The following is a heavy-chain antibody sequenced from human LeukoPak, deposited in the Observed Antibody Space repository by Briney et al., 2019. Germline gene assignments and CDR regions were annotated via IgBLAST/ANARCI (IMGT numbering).Heavy chain of an antibody. CDR3: ARDLTSSWSARGWFDP. V-gene: IGHV1-3*01. J-gene: IGHJ5*02. Sequence: GASVKVSCKASGYTFTSYAMHWVRQAPGQRLEWMGWINAGNGNTKYPQKFQGRVTITRDTSASTAYMELSSLRSEDTAVYYCARDLTSSWSARGWFDPWGQGTLATVSS. CDR2: INAGNGNT. CDR1: GYTFTSYA. D-gene: IGHD6-13*01.